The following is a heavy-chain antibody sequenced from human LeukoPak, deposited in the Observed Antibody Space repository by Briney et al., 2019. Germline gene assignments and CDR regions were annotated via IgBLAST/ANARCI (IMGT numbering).Heavy chain of an antibody. Sequence: PSETLSLTCAVYGGSFSGYYWSWIRQPPGKGLEWIGEINHSGSTNYNPSLKSRVTISVDTSKNQFSLKLSSVTAADTAVYYCASWGPNSSGWTSPDYWGQGTLVTVSS. CDR3: ASWGPNSSGWTSPDY. V-gene: IGHV4-34*01. D-gene: IGHD6-19*01. CDR1: GGSFSGYY. J-gene: IGHJ4*02. CDR2: INHSGST.